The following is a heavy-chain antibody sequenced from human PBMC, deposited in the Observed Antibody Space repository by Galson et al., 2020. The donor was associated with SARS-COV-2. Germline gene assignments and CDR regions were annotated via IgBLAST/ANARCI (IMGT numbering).Heavy chain of an antibody. CDR1: GFTFEDFS. D-gene: IGHD2-8*01. CDR2: VSWNGDST. Sequence: GESLKISCAASGFTFEDFSMHWVRQPPGKDLEWVALVSWNGDSTYYTDSVNGRFTVFRDNSKNSLYLQLNNLRPEDTAFYYCAKSREWPLYYFDSWGQGTLVTVSS. J-gene: IGHJ4*02. CDR3: AKSREWPLYYFDS. V-gene: IGHV3-43D*03.